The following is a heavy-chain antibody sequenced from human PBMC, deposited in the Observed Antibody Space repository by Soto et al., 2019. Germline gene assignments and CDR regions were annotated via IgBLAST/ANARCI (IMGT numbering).Heavy chain of an antibody. CDR2: ISYDGSNK. CDR1: GFTFSSYG. D-gene: IGHD4-17*01. Sequence: PGGSLRLSCAASGFTFSSYGMHWVRQAPGKGLEWVAVISYDGSNKYYADTVKGRFTISRDNSKNTLYLQMNSLRDEDTAEYYYAKFGDYGGRSLDYWGKGTPVTVPS. CDR3: AKFGDYGGRSLDY. J-gene: IGHJ4*02. V-gene: IGHV3-30*18.